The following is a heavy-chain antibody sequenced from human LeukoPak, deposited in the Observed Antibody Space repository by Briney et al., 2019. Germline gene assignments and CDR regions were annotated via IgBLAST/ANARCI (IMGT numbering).Heavy chain of an antibody. D-gene: IGHD2-15*01. V-gene: IGHV5-51*01. Sequence: KSGESLKISCKGSGYSFTSYWIGWVRQMPGKGLEWMGIIYPGDSDTRYSPSFQGQVTISADKSISTAYLQWSSLKASDTAMYYCAREGAATPEWEDWFDPWGQGTLVTVSS. CDR1: GYSFTSYW. J-gene: IGHJ5*02. CDR3: AREGAATPEWEDWFDP. CDR2: IYPGDSDT.